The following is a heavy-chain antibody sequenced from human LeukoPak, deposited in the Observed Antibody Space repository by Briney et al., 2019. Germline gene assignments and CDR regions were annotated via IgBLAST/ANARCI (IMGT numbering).Heavy chain of an antibody. Sequence: GGSLRLSCAASGFTFSSYGMHWVRQAPGKGLEGGAVIWYDGSNKYYADSVKGRFTISRDNSKNTLYLQMNSLRAEDTAVYYCAKGSVHGGYFDYWGQGTLVTVSS. CDR2: IWYDGSNK. J-gene: IGHJ4*02. CDR3: AKGSVHGGYFDY. V-gene: IGHV3-33*06. D-gene: IGHD2-15*01. CDR1: GFTFSSYG.